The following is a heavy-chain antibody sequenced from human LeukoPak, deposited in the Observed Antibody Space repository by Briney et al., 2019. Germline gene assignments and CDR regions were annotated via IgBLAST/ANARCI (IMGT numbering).Heavy chain of an antibody. J-gene: IGHJ4*02. D-gene: IGHD1-26*01. CDR1: GFTFDDYT. Sequence: PGGSLRLSCVASGFTFDDYTLNWVRQAPGKGLEWVAAISSSSDYIYYADSMRGRFTISRDNAKNSLYLQRHSLRVEDTALYYCARDRVPRATRGTFDYWGQGTPVIVSS. CDR3: ARDRVPRATRGTFDY. CDR2: ISSSSDYI. V-gene: IGHV3-21*01.